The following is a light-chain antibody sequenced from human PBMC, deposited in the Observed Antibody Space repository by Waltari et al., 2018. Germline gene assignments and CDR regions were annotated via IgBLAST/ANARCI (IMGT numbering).Light chain of an antibody. CDR3: AAWDDSLNGPL. J-gene: IGLJ2*01. CDR2: SNN. Sequence: QSVLTQPPSASGPPGPRVTISCSGSSPNLGSNTVNWYQQLPGTAPKLLIYSNNQRPSGVPDRFSGSKSGTSASLAISGLQSEDEADYYCAAWDDSLNGPLFGGGTKLTVL. CDR1: SPNLGSNT. V-gene: IGLV1-44*01.